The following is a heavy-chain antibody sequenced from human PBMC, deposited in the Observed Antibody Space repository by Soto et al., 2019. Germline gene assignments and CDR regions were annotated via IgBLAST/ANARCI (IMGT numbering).Heavy chain of an antibody. Sequence: SETLSLTCTVSGGSISSYYWSWIRQPPGKGLEWIGYIYYSGSTNYNPSLKSRVTISVDTSKNQFSLKLSSVTAADTAVYYCERGGGRAAAWFDPWGQGTLVTVSS. CDR3: ERGGGRAAAWFDP. J-gene: IGHJ5*02. D-gene: IGHD1-26*01. CDR1: GGSISSYY. V-gene: IGHV4-59*12. CDR2: IYYSGST.